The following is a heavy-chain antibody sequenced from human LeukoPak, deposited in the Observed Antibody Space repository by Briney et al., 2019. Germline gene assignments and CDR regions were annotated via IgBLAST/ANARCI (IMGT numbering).Heavy chain of an antibody. D-gene: IGHD3-10*01. CDR3: ARDGITMRILEY. J-gene: IGHJ4*02. CDR2: ITSSSIYI. CDR1: GFTFSRYN. V-gene: IGHV3-21*01. Sequence: GGSLRLSCAASGFTFSRYNMNWVRQAPGKGLAWVSSITSSSIYIYYPDSMKGRFTNSRDNAKNSLYLQMDSLRAEDTAVYYCARDGITMRILEYWGQGTLVTVSS.